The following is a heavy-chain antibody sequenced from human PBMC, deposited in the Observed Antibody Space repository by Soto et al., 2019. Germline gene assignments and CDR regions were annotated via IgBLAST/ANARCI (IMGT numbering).Heavy chain of an antibody. J-gene: IGHJ4*02. D-gene: IGHD6-6*01. CDR2: IYWNDDK. CDR1: GFSLSTTGEG. Sequence: QITLKESGPTLVKPTQTLTLTCTFSGFSLSTTGEGVGWIRQPPGKALAWLAVIYWNDDKSYSPSLKSRLTISEDTSKKQVVLTMMNMAPVDTGTYYCAQVDDVAALFAYLGQGTLVTVSS. CDR3: AQVDDVAALFAY. V-gene: IGHV2-5*01.